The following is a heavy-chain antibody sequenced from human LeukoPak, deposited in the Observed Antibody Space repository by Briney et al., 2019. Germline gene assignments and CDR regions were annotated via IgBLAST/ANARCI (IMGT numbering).Heavy chain of an antibody. D-gene: IGHD2-8*02. Sequence: GGSLRLSCAASGFTFSNYRMNWVRQAPGKGLEWVSSISSSSSYIYHADSVKGRFTISRDNAKNSMYLQMNSLRAEDTAVYYCARDGLLGYFDYWGQGTLVTVSS. J-gene: IGHJ4*02. CDR3: ARDGLLGYFDY. CDR2: ISSSSSYI. V-gene: IGHV3-21*01. CDR1: GFTFSNYR.